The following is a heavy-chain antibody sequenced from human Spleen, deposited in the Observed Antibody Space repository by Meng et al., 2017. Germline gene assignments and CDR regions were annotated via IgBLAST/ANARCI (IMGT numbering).Heavy chain of an antibody. J-gene: IGHJ4*02. V-gene: IGHV4-34*01. CDR3: ARGLGGSTEN. CDR2: INHSGST. D-gene: IGHD2-15*01. CDR1: GGSFSEYS. Sequence: QVQRKRGGEGLLRPLETLSLPCVVSGGSFSEYSWSWIRQPPGKGLEWIGEINHSGSTNYNPSLESRATISVDTSQNNLSLKLRSVTAADTAVYYCARGLGGSTENWGQGTLVTVSS.